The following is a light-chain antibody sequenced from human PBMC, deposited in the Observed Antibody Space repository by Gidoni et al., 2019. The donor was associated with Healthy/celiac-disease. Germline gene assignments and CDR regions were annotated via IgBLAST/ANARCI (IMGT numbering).Light chain of an antibody. V-gene: IGKV1-39*01. CDR1: QSISSY. J-gene: IGKJ3*01. CDR2: AAS. CDR3: QQSYSTPRFT. Sequence: DIQMTQSPSSLSASVGDRVTITCRASQSISSYLNWYQQKPGKAPKLLIYAASSLQSGVPSRFSGSGSGTDVTLTISSLQPEDFATYYCQQSYSTPRFTFGHGTKVDIK.